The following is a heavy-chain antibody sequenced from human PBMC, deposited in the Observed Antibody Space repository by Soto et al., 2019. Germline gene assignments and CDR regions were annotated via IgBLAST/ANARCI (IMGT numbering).Heavy chain of an antibody. J-gene: IGHJ5*02. V-gene: IGHV4-31*03. Sequence: SDTLPLTCTLPGSSISNGTYYSGWVRRHPVKGLEWIGHIFYSGTTSYNPSLESRLTISGDTSKNQWSMRRKSGTAADTAVYYCARYNLLGGRRSWFDTWGQGSRVTVS. CDR3: ARYNLLGGRRSWFDT. D-gene: IGHD1-1*01. CDR2: IFYSGTT. CDR1: GSSISNGTYY.